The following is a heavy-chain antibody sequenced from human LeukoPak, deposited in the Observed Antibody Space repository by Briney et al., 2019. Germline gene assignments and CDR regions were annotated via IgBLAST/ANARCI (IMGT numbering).Heavy chain of an antibody. D-gene: IGHD4-4*01. J-gene: IGHJ6*02. CDR1: GFTFSSYA. Sequence: GGSLRLSCAASGFTFSSYAMSWIRQAPGKGLEWVSYISSSGSTIYYADSVKGRFTISRDNAKNSLYLQMNSLRAEDTAVYYCARFRSTVTTSYYGMDVWGQGTTVTVSS. V-gene: IGHV3-11*01. CDR2: ISSSGSTI. CDR3: ARFRSTVTTSYYGMDV.